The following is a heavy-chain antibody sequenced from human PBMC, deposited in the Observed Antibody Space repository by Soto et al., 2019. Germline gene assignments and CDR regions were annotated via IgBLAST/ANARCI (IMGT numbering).Heavy chain of an antibody. CDR1: GYIFTNYY. J-gene: IGHJ5*02. CDR3: ARGLDSGDQ. V-gene: IGHV1-46*01. D-gene: IGHD3-10*01. Sequence: QVRLVQSGAEVKKPGASVKVSCKASGYIFTNYYIHWVRQAPGQGLEWMAIINLNGGSTNCAQEFQGRITWTRDRSTSTVYMGLGSRTSEDRAVYYCARGLDSGDQWGQGTLVTVCS. CDR2: INLNGGST.